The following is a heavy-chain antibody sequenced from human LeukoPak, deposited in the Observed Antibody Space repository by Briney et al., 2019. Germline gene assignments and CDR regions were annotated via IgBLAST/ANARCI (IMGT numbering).Heavy chain of an antibody. Sequence: SETLSLTCTVSGGSISSSSYYWGWIRQPPGKGLEWIGSIYYSGSTYYNPSLKSRVTISVDTSKNQFSLKLSSVTAADTAVYYCARDQSWDTAMVTSDYYGMDVWGQGTTVTVSS. CDR1: GGSISSSSYY. CDR2: IYYSGST. V-gene: IGHV4-39*07. CDR3: ARDQSWDTAMVTSDYYGMDV. J-gene: IGHJ6*02. D-gene: IGHD5-18*01.